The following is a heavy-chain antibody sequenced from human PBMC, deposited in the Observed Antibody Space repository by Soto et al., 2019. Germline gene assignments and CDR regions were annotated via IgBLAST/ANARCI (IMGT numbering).Heavy chain of an antibody. CDR1: GFTFSSYS. CDR2: ISSSSSYI. CDR3: ARDDRGYSYGTGGDGYFDY. J-gene: IGHJ4*02. Sequence: GGSLRLSCAASGFTFSSYSMNWVRQAPGKGLEWVSSISSSSSYIYYADSVKGRFTISRDNAKNSLYLQMNSLRAEDTAVYYCARDDRGYSYGTGGDGYFDYWGQGTLVTVSS. V-gene: IGHV3-21*01. D-gene: IGHD5-18*01.